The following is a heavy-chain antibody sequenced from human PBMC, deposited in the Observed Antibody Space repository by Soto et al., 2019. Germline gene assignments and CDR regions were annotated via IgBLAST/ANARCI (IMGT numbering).Heavy chain of an antibody. CDR3: ARSRVEGSGSYYPSVYYYYYYMDV. Sequence: QVQLQQWGAGLLKPSETLSLTCAVYGGSFSGYYWSWIRQPPGKGLEWIGEINHSGSTNYNPSLKNRVTISVDTSKNQFSLKLSSVTAADTAVYYCARSRVEGSGSYYPSVYYYYYYMDVWGKGTTVTVSS. CDR2: INHSGST. CDR1: GGSFSGYY. D-gene: IGHD3-10*01. J-gene: IGHJ6*03. V-gene: IGHV4-34*01.